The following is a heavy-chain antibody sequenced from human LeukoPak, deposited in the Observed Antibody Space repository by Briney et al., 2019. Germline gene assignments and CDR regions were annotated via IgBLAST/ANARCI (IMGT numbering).Heavy chain of an antibody. Sequence: PSETPSLTCAVYGGSFCGFYCSWIRHPPRKRLGWIGEINHSGSTNYNPPLKSRVTLSLYTPKNQYSLKIRSVTAPGTAPCFSVRVPWIQLGHYYYYRDVWRKRTADSVPS. CDR3: VRVPWIQLGHYYYYRDV. CDR1: GGSFCGFY. CDR2: INHSGST. V-gene: IGHV4-34*01. D-gene: IGHD5-18*01. J-gene: IGHJ6*03.